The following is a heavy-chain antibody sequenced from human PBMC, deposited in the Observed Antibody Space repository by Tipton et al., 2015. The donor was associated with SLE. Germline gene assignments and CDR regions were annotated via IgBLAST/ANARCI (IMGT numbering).Heavy chain of an antibody. J-gene: IGHJ4*02. CDR3: ARDREYYDSSGYYSYDH. Sequence: GLVKPSETPSLACAVSGFSISSDYYWGWVRQPPGKGLEWIASVHHSGTTYYNSSLKSRVTMSIDKSQNQFFLKLRSVTAADTAVYYCARDREYYDSSGYYSYDHWGQGMLVVVSS. V-gene: IGHV4-38-2*02. CDR1: GFSISSDYY. CDR2: VHHSGTT. D-gene: IGHD3-22*01.